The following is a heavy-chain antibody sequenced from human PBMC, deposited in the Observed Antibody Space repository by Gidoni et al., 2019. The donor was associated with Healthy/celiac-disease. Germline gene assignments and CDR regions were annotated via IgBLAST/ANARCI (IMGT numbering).Heavy chain of an antibody. CDR3: ARRYYDVWSGYYSHYGMDV. V-gene: IGHV4-39*07. J-gene: IGHJ6*02. CDR2: IYYSGST. CDR1: VGSISSSSYY. Sequence: QLQLQESGPGLVKPSETLSLTCTVSVGSISSSSYYWGWIRQPPGKGLEWIGSIYYSGSTYYNPSLKSRVTISVDTSKNQFSLKLSSVTAADTAVYYCARRYYDVWSGYYSHYGMDVWGQGTTVTVSS. D-gene: IGHD3-3*01.